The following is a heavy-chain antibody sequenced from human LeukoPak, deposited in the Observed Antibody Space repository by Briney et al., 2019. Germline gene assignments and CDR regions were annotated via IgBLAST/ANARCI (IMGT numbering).Heavy chain of an antibody. J-gene: IGHJ3*01. CDR2: FDPEDGET. CDR3: ATALMVRGVYDL. D-gene: IGHD3-10*01. V-gene: IGHV1-24*01. CDR1: GYTLTELF. Sequence: WASVKVSCTVSGYTLTELFMHWVRPAPGKGLEWMGGFDPEDGETIYAQKFQGRVTMTEDTSTDTAYMELSSLRSEDTAVYYCATALMVRGVYDLWGQGTMVTVSS.